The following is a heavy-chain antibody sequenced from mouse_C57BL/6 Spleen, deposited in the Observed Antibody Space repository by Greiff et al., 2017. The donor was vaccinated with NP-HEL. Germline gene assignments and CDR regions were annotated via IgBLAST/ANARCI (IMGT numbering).Heavy chain of an antibody. CDR3: ARPSFDY. CDR2: IYPRSGNT. CDR1: GYTFTSYG. V-gene: IGHV1-81*01. J-gene: IGHJ2*01. Sequence: VKLVESGAELARPGASVKLSCKASGYTFTSYGISWVKQRTGQGLEWIGEIYPRSGNTYYNEKFKGKATLTADKSSSTAYMELRSLTSEDSAVYFCARPSFDYWGQGTTLTVSS.